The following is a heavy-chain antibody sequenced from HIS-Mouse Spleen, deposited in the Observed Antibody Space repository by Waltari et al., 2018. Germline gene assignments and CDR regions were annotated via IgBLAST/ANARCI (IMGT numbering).Heavy chain of an antibody. D-gene: IGHD6-6*01. Sequence: QVQLVESGGGVVQPGRSLGLSCAASGFTFSSYAMHWVRQAPGKGLEWVAVISYDGSNKYYADSVKGRFTISRDNSKNTLYLQMNSLRAEDTAVYYCARGMYSSSWLSPADDAFDIWGQGTMVTVSS. CDR2: ISYDGSNK. CDR3: ARGMYSSSWLSPADDAFDI. CDR1: GFTFSSYA. J-gene: IGHJ3*02. V-gene: IGHV3-30-3*01.